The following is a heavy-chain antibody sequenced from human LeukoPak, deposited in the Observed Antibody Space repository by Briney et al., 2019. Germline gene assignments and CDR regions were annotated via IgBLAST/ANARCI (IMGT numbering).Heavy chain of an antibody. Sequence: ASVKVSCKASGYTFTSYDINWVRQATGQGLEWMGWMNPNSGNTGYAQKFQGRVTMTRNTSISTAYMELSSLRSEDTAVYYCARGGYEAYYFDYWGQGTLVTVSS. CDR3: ARGGYEAYYFDY. J-gene: IGHJ4*02. CDR2: MNPNSGNT. V-gene: IGHV1-8*01. D-gene: IGHD2-15*01. CDR1: GYTFTSYD.